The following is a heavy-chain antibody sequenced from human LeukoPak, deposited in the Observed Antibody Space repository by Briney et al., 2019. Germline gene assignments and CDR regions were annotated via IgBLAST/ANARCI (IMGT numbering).Heavy chain of an antibody. D-gene: IGHD3-22*01. CDR1: GFYFSGYG. CDR2: IWYDGSNI. J-gene: IGHJ4*02. V-gene: IGHV3-33*06. CDR3: AKDGYYYDSSGYYTYYFDY. Sequence: GGSLRLSCAASGFYFSGYGMHWVRQAPGKGLEWVALIWYDGSNIYYADSVKGRFTISRDNSKNTLYLQMNSLRAEDTAVYYCAKDGYYYDSSGYYTYYFDYWGQGTLVTVSS.